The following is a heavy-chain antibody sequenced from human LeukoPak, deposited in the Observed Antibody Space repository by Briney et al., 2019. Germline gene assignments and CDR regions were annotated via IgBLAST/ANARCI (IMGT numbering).Heavy chain of an antibody. D-gene: IGHD6-19*01. Sequence: GGSLRLSCGVSGFTFSSYAMHWVRQAPGKGLEWVAVISHDGSNKYYADSVKGRFTISRDNSKNTLYLQMNSLRAEDTAVYYCARGPAVGGYFDYWGQGTLVTVSS. J-gene: IGHJ4*02. V-gene: IGHV3-30-3*01. CDR2: ISHDGSNK. CDR3: ARGPAVGGYFDY. CDR1: GFTFSSYA.